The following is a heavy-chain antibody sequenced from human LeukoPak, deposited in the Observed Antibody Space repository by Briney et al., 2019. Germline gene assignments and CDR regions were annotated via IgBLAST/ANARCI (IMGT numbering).Heavy chain of an antibody. J-gene: IGHJ4*02. CDR3: ARDPGEWELSPYFDY. Sequence: SETLSLTCTVSGGSISSSSYYWGWIRQPPGKGLEWIGSIYYSGSTYYNPSLKSRVTISVDTSKNQFSLKLSSVTAADTAVYYCARDPGEWELSPYFDYWGQGTLVTVSS. V-gene: IGHV4-39*07. CDR1: GGSISSSSYY. CDR2: IYYSGST. D-gene: IGHD1-26*01.